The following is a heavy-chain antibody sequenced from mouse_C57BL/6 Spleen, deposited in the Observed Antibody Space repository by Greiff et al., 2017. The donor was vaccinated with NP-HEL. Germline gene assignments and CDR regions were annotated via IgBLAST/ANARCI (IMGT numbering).Heavy chain of an antibody. V-gene: IGHV14-4*01. CDR1: GFNIKDDY. CDR3: TTGYYSNWIAY. J-gene: IGHJ3*01. CDR2: IDPENGDT. D-gene: IGHD2-5*01. Sequence: EVQLQQSGAELVRPGASVKLSCTASGFNIKDDYMHWVKQRPEQGLEWIGWIDPENGDTEYASKFQGKATIPADTSSNTAYLQLSSLTSEDTAVYYCTTGYYSNWIAYWGQGTLVTVSA.